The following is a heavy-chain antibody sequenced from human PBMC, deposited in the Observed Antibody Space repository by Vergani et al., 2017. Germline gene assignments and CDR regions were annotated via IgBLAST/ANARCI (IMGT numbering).Heavy chain of an antibody. D-gene: IGHD3-22*01. Sequence: EVQLVESGGGLVKPGGSLRLSCAASGFTFSSYSMNWVRQAPGKGLEWVSSISSSSSYIYYADSVKGRFTISRDKAKNSLYLQMNSLRAEDTAVYYCARPNYYDSSGYGYWGQGTLVTVSS. V-gene: IGHV3-21*01. CDR1: GFTFSSYS. CDR2: ISSSSSYI. J-gene: IGHJ4*02. CDR3: ARPNYYDSSGYGY.